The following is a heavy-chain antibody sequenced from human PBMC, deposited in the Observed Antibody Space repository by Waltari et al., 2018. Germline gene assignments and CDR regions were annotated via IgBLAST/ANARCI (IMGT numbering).Heavy chain of an antibody. CDR3: ARDRGGVDFWSGYQLDY. CDR2: IHRRWST. Sequence: QVQLQESGPGLVKPSGTLSLTCAVSGGSISSSNWWSWVRQPPGKGLEWIGEIHRRWSTNYNPSLKSRVTISVDKSKNQFSLKLSSVTAADTAVYYCARDRGGVDFWSGYQLDYWGQGTLVTVSS. CDR1: GGSISSSNW. D-gene: IGHD3-3*01. V-gene: IGHV4-4*02. J-gene: IGHJ4*02.